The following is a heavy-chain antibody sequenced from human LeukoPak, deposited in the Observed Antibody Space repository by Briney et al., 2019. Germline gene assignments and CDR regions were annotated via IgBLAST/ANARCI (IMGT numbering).Heavy chain of an antibody. CDR1: GFTFSSYS. CDR2: ISSSSSYI. CDR3: ASVLDGDYLQTRRSFDY. J-gene: IGHJ4*02. D-gene: IGHD4-17*01. V-gene: IGHV3-21*01. Sequence: PGGSLRLSCAASGFTFSSYSMNWVRQAPGKGLEWVSSISSSSSYIYYADSVKGRFTISRDNAKNSLYLQMNSLRAEDTAVYYCASVLDGDYLQTRRSFDYWGQGTLVTVSS.